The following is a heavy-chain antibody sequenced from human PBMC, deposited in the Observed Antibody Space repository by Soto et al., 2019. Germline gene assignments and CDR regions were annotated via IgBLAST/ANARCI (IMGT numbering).Heavy chain of an antibody. CDR2: IWYDGSNK. D-gene: IGHD3-16*02. CDR1: GFTFSSYG. CDR3: ARGNRFLPVDY. J-gene: IGHJ4*02. Sequence: PGGSLRLSCAASGFTFSSYGMHWVRQAPGKGLEWVAVIWYDGSNKYYADSVKGRFTISRDNSKNTLYLQMNSLRAEDTAVYYCARGNRFLPVDYWGQGTLVTVSS. V-gene: IGHV3-33*01.